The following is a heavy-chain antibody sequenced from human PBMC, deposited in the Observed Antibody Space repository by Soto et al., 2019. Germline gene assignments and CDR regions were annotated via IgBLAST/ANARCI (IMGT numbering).Heavy chain of an antibody. CDR2: ISSSSSYI. Sequence: EVQLVESGGGLVKPGGSLRLSCAASGFTFSSYSMNWVRQAPGKGLEWVSSISSSSSYIYYAESVKGRFTISRDNAKNSLYLQMNSLRAEDTAVYYCARYCSSTSCYNYYYYGMDVWGQGTTVTVSS. V-gene: IGHV3-21*01. CDR1: GFTFSSYS. CDR3: ARYCSSTSCYNYYYYGMDV. D-gene: IGHD2-2*02. J-gene: IGHJ6*02.